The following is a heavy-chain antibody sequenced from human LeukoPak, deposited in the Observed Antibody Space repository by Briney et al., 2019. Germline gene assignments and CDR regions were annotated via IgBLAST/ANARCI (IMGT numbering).Heavy chain of an antibody. D-gene: IGHD3-22*01. CDR2: IYPGDSDT. J-gene: IGHJ4*02. V-gene: IGHV5-51*01. CDR3: ARQFRDSSGYYSYYFDY. CDR1: GYSFTTYW. Sequence: GESLKISCKGSGYSFTTYWIGWVRQMPGRGLEWMGIIYPGDSDTRYSPSFQGQVTISADKFISTAYLQWSSLKASDTAMYYRARQFRDSSGYYSYYFDYWGQGTLVTVSS.